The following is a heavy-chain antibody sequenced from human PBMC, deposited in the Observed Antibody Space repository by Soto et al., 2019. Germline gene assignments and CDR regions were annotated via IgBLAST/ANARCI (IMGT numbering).Heavy chain of an antibody. J-gene: IGHJ5*02. CDR2: ISGSGGST. CDR1: GFTFSSYA. V-gene: IGHV3-23*01. CDR3: AKERGIVVVVAAMMSGWFDP. Sequence: PGGSLRLSCAASGFTFSSYAMSWVRQAPGKGLEWVSAISGSGGSTYYADSVKGRFTISRDNSKNTLYLQMNSLRAEDTAVYYCAKERGIVVVVAAMMSGWFDPWGQGTLVTVSS. D-gene: IGHD2-15*01.